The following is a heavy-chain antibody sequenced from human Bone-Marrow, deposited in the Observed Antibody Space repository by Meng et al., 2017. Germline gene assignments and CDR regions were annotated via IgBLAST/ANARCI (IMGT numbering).Heavy chain of an antibody. Sequence: QVQLVQSGAEVTKPGASGKVSCKASGYTFTGYYLHWVRQAPGKGLEWMGRINPHSGGTNYAQKFQGRVTMTRDPSTSTVYMELSSLRSEDTAVYYCASQGRGYSYGRPDYWGQGTLVTVSS. V-gene: IGHV1-2*06. CDR3: ASQGRGYSYGRPDY. D-gene: IGHD5-18*01. CDR2: INPHSGGT. CDR1: GYTFTGYY. J-gene: IGHJ4*02.